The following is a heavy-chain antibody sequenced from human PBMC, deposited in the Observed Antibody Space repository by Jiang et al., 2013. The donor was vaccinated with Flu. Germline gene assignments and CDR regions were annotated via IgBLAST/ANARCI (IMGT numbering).Heavy chain of an antibody. J-gene: IGHJ4*02. D-gene: IGHD2-21*01. Sequence: VQLVESGGGLVKPGGSLRLSCAASEFTFSDYFMGWIRQAPGKGLEWVSYISSASSYTNYADSVRGRFTISRDNAKNSLYLQMNSLRAEDTAVYYCARADTVAADFDYWGQGTLVTVSS. CDR1: EFTFSDYF. CDR3: ARADTVAADFDY. CDR2: ISSASSYT. V-gene: IGHV3-11*06.